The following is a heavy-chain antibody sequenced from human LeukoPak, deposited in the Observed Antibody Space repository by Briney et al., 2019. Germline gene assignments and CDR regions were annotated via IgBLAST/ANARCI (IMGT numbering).Heavy chain of an antibody. Sequence: GGSLRLSCAASGFTFSSYWMHWVRQAPGKGLVWVSRINSDGSSTSYADSVKGRFTISRDNAKNSLYLQMSSLRDEDTAVYYCARGSTYYDSSGQVPFDYWGQGTLVTVSS. J-gene: IGHJ4*02. CDR3: ARGSTYYDSSGQVPFDY. CDR1: GFTFSSYW. V-gene: IGHV3-74*01. CDR2: INSDGSST. D-gene: IGHD3-22*01.